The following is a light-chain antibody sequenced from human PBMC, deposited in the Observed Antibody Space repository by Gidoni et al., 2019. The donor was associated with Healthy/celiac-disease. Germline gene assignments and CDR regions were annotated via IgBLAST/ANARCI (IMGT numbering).Light chain of an antibody. V-gene: IGKV3-11*01. Sequence: EIVLTQSPATLSLSPGERATPSCRASQSVSSYLAWYQQKPGQAPRLLIYDASNRATGIPARFSGSGSGTDFTLTISSLEPEDFAVYYCQQRSNWPSLTFGGXTKVGIK. CDR1: QSVSSY. J-gene: IGKJ4*01. CDR2: DAS. CDR3: QQRSNWPSLT.